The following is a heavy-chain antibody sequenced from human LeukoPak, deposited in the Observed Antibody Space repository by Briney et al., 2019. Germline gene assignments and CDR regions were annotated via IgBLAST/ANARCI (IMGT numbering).Heavy chain of an antibody. CDR3: ARDLDAFDI. J-gene: IGHJ3*02. V-gene: IGHV3-30*01. CDR1: GFTFSSYA. CDR2: ISYDGGNK. Sequence: GGSLRLSCAASGFTFSSYAMHWVRQAPGKGLEWVAVISYDGGNKYYADSVKGRFTISRDNSKNTLYLQMNSLRAEDTAVYYCARDLDAFDIWGQGTMVTVSS.